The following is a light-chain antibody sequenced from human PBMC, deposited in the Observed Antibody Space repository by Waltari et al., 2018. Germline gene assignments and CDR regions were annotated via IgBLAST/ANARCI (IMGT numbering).Light chain of an antibody. Sequence: EIVMTQSPATLSVSPGDRATRSCRDRPSVSRNLACDQQKPGQATRLLIYGASTRTTGIPARCSGSGAGTEFTLTISSMQSEDFAVYYCQQYNNWPRTFGQGTKVEIK. J-gene: IGKJ1*01. V-gene: IGKV3-15*01. CDR1: PSVSRN. CDR3: QQYNNWPRT. CDR2: GAS.